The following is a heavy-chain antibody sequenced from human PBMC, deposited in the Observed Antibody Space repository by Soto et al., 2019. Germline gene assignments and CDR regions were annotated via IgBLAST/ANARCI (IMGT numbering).Heavy chain of an antibody. CDR2: FDPEDGET. CDR1: GYTLTELS. CDR3: ATTRGGIVVVTADQYYFDY. Sequence: ASVKVSCKVSGYTLTELSMHWVRQAPGKGLEWMGGFDPEDGETIYAQKFQGRVTMTEDTSTDTAYMELSSLRSEDTAVYYCATTRGGIVVVTADQYYFDYWGQGTLVTVPS. V-gene: IGHV1-24*01. J-gene: IGHJ4*02. D-gene: IGHD2-21*02.